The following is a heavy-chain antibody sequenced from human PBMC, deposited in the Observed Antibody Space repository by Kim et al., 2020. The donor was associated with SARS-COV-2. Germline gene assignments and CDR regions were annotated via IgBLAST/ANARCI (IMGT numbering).Heavy chain of an antibody. J-gene: IGHJ3*02. Sequence: GGSLRLSCAASGFTFSSYSMNWVRQAPGKGLEWVSSISSSSSYIYYADSVKGRFTISRDNAKNSLYLQMNSLRAEDTAVYYCARDSLLWFGELFSSGWIDAFDIWGQGTMVTVSS. V-gene: IGHV3-21*01. CDR3: ARDSLLWFGELFSSGWIDAFDI. D-gene: IGHD3-10*01. CDR2: ISSSSSYI. CDR1: GFTFSSYS.